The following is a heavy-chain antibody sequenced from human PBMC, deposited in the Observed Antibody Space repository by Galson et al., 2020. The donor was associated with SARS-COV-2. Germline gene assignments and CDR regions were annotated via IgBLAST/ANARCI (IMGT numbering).Heavy chain of an antibody. CDR1: GFTFSSHW. Sequence: GESLRLSCAASGFTFSSHWMPWVRQAPGKGLEWVSRIYNKGSSTSYAASVKGRFTISGDNAKNTLYLQMNSLRAEDTAVYYCARGDMGNDYFDYWGQGTLVTVSS. V-gene: IGHV3-74*01. D-gene: IGHD7-27*01. CDR2: IYNKGSST. CDR3: ARGDMGNDYFDY. J-gene: IGHJ4*02.